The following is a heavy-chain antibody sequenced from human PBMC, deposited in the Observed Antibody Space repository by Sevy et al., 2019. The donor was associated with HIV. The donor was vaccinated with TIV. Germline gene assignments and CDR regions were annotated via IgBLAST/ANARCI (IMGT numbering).Heavy chain of an antibody. Sequence: SQTVSLTCTVSGVSISSFYWSWIRQPRGKGLEWIGNIYYSGSTNYNPSLKSRVTISVDTSKNQFSLKLSSVTAADTAVYYCARRYFYDSRGSTVFDYWGQGTLVTVSS. CDR1: GVSISSFY. J-gene: IGHJ4*02. V-gene: IGHV4-59*13. CDR3: ARRYFYDSRGSTVFDY. CDR2: IYYSGST. D-gene: IGHD3-22*01.